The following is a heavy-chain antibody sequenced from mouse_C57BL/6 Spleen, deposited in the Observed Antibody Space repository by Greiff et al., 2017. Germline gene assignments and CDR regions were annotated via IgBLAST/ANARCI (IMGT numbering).Heavy chain of an antibody. CDR3: ASDGSSYYAMDY. CDR2: INPNNGGT. J-gene: IGHJ4*01. D-gene: IGHD1-1*01. V-gene: IGHV1-26*01. Sequence: EVQLQQSGPELVKPGASVKISCKASGYTFTDYYMNWVKQSHGKSLEWIGDINPNNGGTSYNQKFKGKATLTVDKSSRTAYMELRSLTSEDSAVDYCASDGSSYYAMDYWGQGTSDTVSS. CDR1: GYTFTDYY.